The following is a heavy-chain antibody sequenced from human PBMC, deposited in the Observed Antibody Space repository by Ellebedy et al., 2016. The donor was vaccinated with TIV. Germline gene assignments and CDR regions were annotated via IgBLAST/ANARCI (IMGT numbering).Heavy chain of an antibody. J-gene: IGHJ6*02. D-gene: IGHD6-13*01. CDR3: ARDAGYSSIYYYGMDV. Sequence: ASVKVSXXASGYTFTSYGISWVRQAPGQGLEWMGWISAYNGNTNYAQKLQGRVTMTTDTSTSTAYMELRSLRSDDTAVYYCARDAGYSSIYYYGMDVWGQGTTVTVSS. V-gene: IGHV1-18*01. CDR1: GYTFTSYG. CDR2: ISAYNGNT.